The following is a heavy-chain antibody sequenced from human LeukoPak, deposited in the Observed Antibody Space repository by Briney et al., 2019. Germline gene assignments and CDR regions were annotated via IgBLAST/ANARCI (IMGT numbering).Heavy chain of an antibody. Sequence: GGSLRLSCAASGFTFSSYSMNWVRQAPGKGLEWVSSISSSSYIYYADSVKGRFTISRDNAKSTLFLQMNSLRAEDTALYYCARTTSMNYVGDAFHIWGQGTMVTVSS. J-gene: IGHJ3*02. V-gene: IGHV3-21*01. D-gene: IGHD1-7*01. CDR1: GFTFSSYS. CDR3: ARTTSMNYVGDAFHI. CDR2: ISSSSYI.